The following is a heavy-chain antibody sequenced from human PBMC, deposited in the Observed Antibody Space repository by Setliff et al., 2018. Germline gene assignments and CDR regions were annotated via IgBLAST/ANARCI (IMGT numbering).Heavy chain of an antibody. V-gene: IGHV1-69*10. J-gene: IGHJ4*02. CDR1: GYTFTSYG. Sequence: SVKVSCKASGYTFTSYGISWVRQAPGQGLEWMGGIIPILGIANYAQKFQGRVTITADKSTSTAYMELSSLRSEDTAVYYCARVYAYSYGFDSWGQGTQVTVSS. CDR3: ARVYAYSYGFDS. CDR2: IIPILGIA. D-gene: IGHD5-18*01.